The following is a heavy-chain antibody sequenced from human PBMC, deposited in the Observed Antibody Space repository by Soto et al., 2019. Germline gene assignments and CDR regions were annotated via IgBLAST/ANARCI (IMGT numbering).Heavy chain of an antibody. V-gene: IGHV4-39*01. J-gene: IGHJ6*02. D-gene: IGHD3-10*01. Sequence: SETLSLTCTVSGCSISSSSYYWGWIRQPPGKGLEWIGSIYYSGSTYYNPSLKSRVTISVDTSKNQFSLKLSSVTAADTAVYYCALGVGYYYYGMDVWGQGTTVTVSS. CDR3: ALGVGYYYYGMDV. CDR2: IYYSGST. CDR1: GCSISSSSYY.